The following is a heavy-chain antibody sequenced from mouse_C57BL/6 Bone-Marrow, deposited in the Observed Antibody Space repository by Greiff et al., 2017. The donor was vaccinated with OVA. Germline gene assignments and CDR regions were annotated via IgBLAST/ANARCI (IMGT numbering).Heavy chain of an antibody. CDR3: TTGYDCTPFAY. Sequence: VQLQQSGAELVRPGASVKLSCTASGFTIKDDYMHWVKQRPEQGLEWIGWIDPENGDTDYSSKFQGKATITADTSSNTAYLQLSSLTSEDTAVYYCTTGYDCTPFAYWGQGTLVTVSA. V-gene: IGHV14-4*01. CDR1: GFTIKDDY. J-gene: IGHJ3*01. D-gene: IGHD2-4*01. CDR2: IDPENGDT.